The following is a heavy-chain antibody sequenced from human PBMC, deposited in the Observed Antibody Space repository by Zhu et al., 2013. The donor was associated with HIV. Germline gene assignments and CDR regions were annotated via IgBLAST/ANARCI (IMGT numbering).Heavy chain of an antibody. J-gene: IGHJ3*02. CDR2: IIPMFGIG. D-gene: IGHD7-27*01. V-gene: IGHV1-69*12. Sequence: HVQLVQSGAEVKKPGSSVRVSCRTSGGTFTDHAINWVRQAPGQGLEWMGWIIPMFGIGIYAQKFNGRVSITADESTNTVYMTLNSLRFEDTAVYYCARDWGSEDAFDIWGQGTLVIV. CDR1: GGTFTDHA. CDR3: ARDWGSEDAFDI.